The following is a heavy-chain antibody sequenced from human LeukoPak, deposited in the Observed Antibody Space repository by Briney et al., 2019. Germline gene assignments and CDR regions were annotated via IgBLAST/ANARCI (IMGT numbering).Heavy chain of an antibody. J-gene: IGHJ4*02. Sequence: GGSLRLSCAASGFTFSSYGMSWVRQAPGKGLEWVSAISGSGGSTYYADSVKGRFTISRGNSKNTLYLQMNSLTAADTAVYYCAKDRSIGTYYTLDHWGQGTLVTVSS. D-gene: IGHD1-26*01. CDR3: AKDRSIGTYYTLDH. CDR1: GFTFSSYG. V-gene: IGHV3-23*01. CDR2: ISGSGGST.